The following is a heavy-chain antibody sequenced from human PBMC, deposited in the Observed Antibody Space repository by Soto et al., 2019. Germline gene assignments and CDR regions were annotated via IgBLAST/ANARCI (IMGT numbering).Heavy chain of an antibody. CDR3: ERHLSDDSIWFDT. J-gene: IGHJ5*02. Sequence: KTSETLSLTCTVSGGSISSSSYYWGWIRQPPGKGLEWIGSIYYSGSTYYNPSLKSRVTISVDTSKNQFSLKLSSVTAADTAVYYCERHLSDDSIWFDTWGQRHLVTXS. D-gene: IGHD3-22*01. V-gene: IGHV4-39*01. CDR1: GGSISSSSYY. CDR2: IYYSGST.